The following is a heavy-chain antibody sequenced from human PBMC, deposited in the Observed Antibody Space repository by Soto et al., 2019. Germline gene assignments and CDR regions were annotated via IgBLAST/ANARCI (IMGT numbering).Heavy chain of an antibody. CDR1: GGSISGYY. CDR3: GGRTGHYAGWFDP. J-gene: IGHJ5*02. Sequence: QVQLQESGPGLVKPSESLSLTCTVSGGSISGYYWSWFRQPPGQGLEWIGYIYYNGTTYYNPSLKSRVTIAVDTSKNQLSLKLTSVTAADTAVYYCGGRTGHYAGWFDPWGQGTLVTVSS. D-gene: IGHD3-16*01. V-gene: IGHV4-59*01. CDR2: IYYNGTT.